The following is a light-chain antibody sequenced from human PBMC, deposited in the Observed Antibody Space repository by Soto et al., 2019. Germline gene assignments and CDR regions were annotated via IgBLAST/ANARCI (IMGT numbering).Light chain of an antibody. CDR2: EVS. V-gene: IGLV2-14*01. CDR3: SSYAGSMNLI. CDR1: SSDVGGYNY. J-gene: IGLJ2*01. Sequence: QSALTQPASVSGSPGQSITISCTGTSSDVGGYNYVSWYQQHPGKAPKLMIYEVSNRPSGVSNRFSGSKSGNTASLTISGLQAEDEADYYCSSYAGSMNLIFGGGTKVTVL.